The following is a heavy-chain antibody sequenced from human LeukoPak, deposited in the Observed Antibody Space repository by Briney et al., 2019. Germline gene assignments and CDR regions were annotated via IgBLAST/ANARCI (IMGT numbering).Heavy chain of an antibody. D-gene: IGHD6-19*01. CDR2: IRSKAYGGTT. Sequence: GGSLRLSCAASGFIFSRYGMSWVRQAPGKGLEWVGFIRSKAYGGTTEYAASVKGRFTISRDDSKSIAYLQMNSLKTEDTAVYYCTRDAGGWYSYYYYMDVWGKGTTVTISS. CDR3: TRDAGGWYSYYYYMDV. J-gene: IGHJ6*03. CDR1: GFIFSRYG. V-gene: IGHV3-49*04.